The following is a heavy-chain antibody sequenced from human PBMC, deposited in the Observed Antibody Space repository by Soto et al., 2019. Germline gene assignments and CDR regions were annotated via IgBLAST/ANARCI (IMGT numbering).Heavy chain of an antibody. CDR2: IDPSDSYT. D-gene: IGHD4-4*01. CDR3: ASHPATVTTHYYYYYGMDV. V-gene: IGHV5-10-1*01. Sequence: GESLKISCKGSGYSFTSYWISWVRQMPGKGLEWMGRIDPSDSYTNYSPSFQGHVTISADKSISTAYLQWGSLKASDTAMYYCASHPATVTTHYYYYYGMDVWGQGTTVTVSS. CDR1: GYSFTSYW. J-gene: IGHJ6*02.